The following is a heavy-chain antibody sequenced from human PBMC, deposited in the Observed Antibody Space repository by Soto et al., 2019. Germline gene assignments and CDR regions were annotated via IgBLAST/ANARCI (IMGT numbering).Heavy chain of an antibody. CDR3: ARANYDFWSRNGNWFDP. Sequence: SETLSLTCSVSGGSINSYWWSWIRQPAGKGLEWIGRVYSSGTTDYNPSLNSRATMSVETSKNQFSLKLSSVNAADTDVYYCARANYDFWSRNGNWFDPWGQGTLVTVSS. V-gene: IGHV4-4*07. CDR2: VYSSGTT. CDR1: GGSINSYW. J-gene: IGHJ5*02. D-gene: IGHD3-3*01.